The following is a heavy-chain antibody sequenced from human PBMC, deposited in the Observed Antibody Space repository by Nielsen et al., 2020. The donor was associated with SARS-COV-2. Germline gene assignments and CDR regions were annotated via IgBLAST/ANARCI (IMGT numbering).Heavy chain of an antibody. V-gene: IGHV3-33*01. CDR1: GFTFSSYG. CDR2: IWYDGSNK. Sequence: GESLKISCAASGFTFSSYGMHWVRQAPGKGLEWVAVIWYDGSNKYYADSVKGRVTISRDNSKNTLYLKMNSLRAEDTAVYYCAREGRKLPLDYWGQGTLVTVSS. J-gene: IGHJ4*02. CDR3: AREGRKLPLDY. D-gene: IGHD5-24*01.